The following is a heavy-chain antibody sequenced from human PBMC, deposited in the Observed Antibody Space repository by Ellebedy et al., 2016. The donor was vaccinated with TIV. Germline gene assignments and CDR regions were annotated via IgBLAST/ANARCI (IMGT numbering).Heavy chain of an antibody. Sequence: SETLSLXXTVSGGSISSGGYYWSWIRQHPGKGLEWIGYIYYSGSTYYNPSLKSRVTISVDTSKNQFSLKLSSVTAADTAVYYCASGWWFGDYGMDVWGQGTTVTVSS. V-gene: IGHV4-31*03. CDR3: ASGWWFGDYGMDV. CDR1: GGSISSGGYY. J-gene: IGHJ6*02. D-gene: IGHD3-10*01. CDR2: IYYSGST.